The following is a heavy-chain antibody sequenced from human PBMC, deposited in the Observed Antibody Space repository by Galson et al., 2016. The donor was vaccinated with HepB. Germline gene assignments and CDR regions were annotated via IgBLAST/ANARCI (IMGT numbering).Heavy chain of an antibody. CDR3: ARNRHCSGGSCYGA. D-gene: IGHD2-15*01. Sequence: SLRLSCAASGFTVSNNYMRWVRQAPGKGLEWVSLIYSGGSTYYADSVKGRFTISRDSSKNTLYLQMNSRRAADTAVYYCARNRHCSGGSCYGAWGQGTLVTVSS. CDR2: IYSGGST. V-gene: IGHV3-66*01. J-gene: IGHJ5*02. CDR1: GFTVSNNY.